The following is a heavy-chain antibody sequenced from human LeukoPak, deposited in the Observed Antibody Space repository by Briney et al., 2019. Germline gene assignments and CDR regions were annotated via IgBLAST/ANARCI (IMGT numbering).Heavy chain of an antibody. CDR2: INPNSGGS. J-gene: IGHJ5*02. V-gene: IGHV1-2*02. Sequence: ASVKVSCKSSGYTLTGYYMHWVRQAPGQGLEWMGWINPNSGGSNYAENFRGRVTMTRDTSISTAYMELSRLTFDDMAMYYCARGNISGWYDWFDPWGQGTLVTVSS. D-gene: IGHD6-19*01. CDR3: ARGNISGWYDWFDP. CDR1: GYTLTGYY.